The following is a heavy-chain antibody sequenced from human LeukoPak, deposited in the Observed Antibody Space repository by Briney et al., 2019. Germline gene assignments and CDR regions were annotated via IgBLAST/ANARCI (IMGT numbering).Heavy chain of an antibody. CDR1: GGSFSGYY. CDR3: ARRVRFGDGWVFDS. V-gene: IGHV4-34*01. D-gene: IGHD5-24*01. J-gene: IGHJ4*01. Sequence: SETLSLTCAVYGGSFSGYYWSWIRQPPGKGLEWIGEINHSGSTNCNPSLKSRVTISVDTSKNQFSLKLSSVTAADTAVYYCARRVRFGDGWVFDSWGRGTPVTVSS. CDR2: INHSGST.